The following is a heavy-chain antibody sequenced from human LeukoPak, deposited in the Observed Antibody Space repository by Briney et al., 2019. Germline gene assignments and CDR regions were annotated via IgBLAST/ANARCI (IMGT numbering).Heavy chain of an antibody. D-gene: IGHD1-26*01. V-gene: IGHV4-59*01. Sequence: SETLSLTCTVSGGSINSYYWSWIRQPPGKGLEWIAYIYYSGSTSYNPSLKSRVTISVDTSKNPFSLKLNSVTAADTAMYYCARLFHPTLSGNYPFDYWGQGTLVTVSS. CDR3: ARLFHPTLSGNYPFDY. CDR1: GGSINSYY. CDR2: IYYSGST. J-gene: IGHJ4*02.